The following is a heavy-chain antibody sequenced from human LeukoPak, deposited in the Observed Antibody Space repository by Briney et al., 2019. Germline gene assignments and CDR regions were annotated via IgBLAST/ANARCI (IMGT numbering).Heavy chain of an antibody. V-gene: IGHV4-39*01. CDR1: GGSISSSSYY. CDR2: IYYSGST. J-gene: IGHJ4*02. Sequence: PSETLSLTCTVSGGSISSSSYYWGWHRQPPGKGLEWIGSIYYSGSTYYNPSLKSRVTISVDTSKNQFSLKLSSVTAADTAVYYCARHSPWVYYFDYWGQGTLVTVSS. D-gene: IGHD7-27*01. CDR3: ARHSPWVYYFDY.